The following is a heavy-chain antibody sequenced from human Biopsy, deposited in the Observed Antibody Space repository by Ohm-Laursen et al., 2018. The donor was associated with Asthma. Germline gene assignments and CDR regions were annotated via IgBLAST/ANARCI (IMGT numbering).Heavy chain of an antibody. CDR1: GAYIGSRDHH. V-gene: IGHV4-30-4*01. CDR3: ARVASCGGLYFGIDV. Sequence: TLSLTCTVGGAYIGSRDHHWSWIRQSPGTGLEWIGFVFWSGTTHYNRSLERRLSISIDTTRNEFSMTLRSVTAADTAVYFCARVASCGGLYFGIDVWGPGTTVSVS. D-gene: IGHD2-21*01. J-gene: IGHJ6*02. CDR2: VFWSGTT.